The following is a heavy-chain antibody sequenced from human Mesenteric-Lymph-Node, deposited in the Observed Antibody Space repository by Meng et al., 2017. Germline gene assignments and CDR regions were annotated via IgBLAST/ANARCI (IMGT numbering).Heavy chain of an antibody. J-gene: IGHJ4*02. CDR2: IWYDGSNK. Sequence: GGSLRLSCAASGFTFSSFGMHWVRQAPGKGLEWVAIIWYDGSNKYYADSVKGRFIISRDNSKNTLYLEMNSLRAEDTAVYYCARDMGTTSSSGWSHDYWGQGTLVTVSS. D-gene: IGHD6-19*01. CDR1: GFTFSSFG. CDR3: ARDMGTTSSSGWSHDY. V-gene: IGHV3-33*01.